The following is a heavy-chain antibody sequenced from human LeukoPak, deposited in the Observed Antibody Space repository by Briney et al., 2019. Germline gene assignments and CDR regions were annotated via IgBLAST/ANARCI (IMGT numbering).Heavy chain of an antibody. V-gene: IGHV4-59*08. CDR2: IFHSGST. CDR1: GGSISSYY. Sequence: PSETLSLTCTVSGGSISSYYWSWIRQPPGKGLEWIGYIFHSGSTNYSPPLKSRVTMSVDTSKSQFSLKLSSVTAADTAAYYCARHSQVVRGWFDPWGQGTLVTVSS. J-gene: IGHJ5*02. CDR3: ARHSQVVRGWFDP. D-gene: IGHD3-10*01.